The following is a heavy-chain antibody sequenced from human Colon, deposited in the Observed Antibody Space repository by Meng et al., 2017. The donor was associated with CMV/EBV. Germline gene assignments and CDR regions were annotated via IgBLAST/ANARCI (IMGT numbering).Heavy chain of an antibody. CDR3: GRDRHLDP. D-gene: IGHD3-3*02. CDR1: GYTFTDYY. V-gene: IGHV1-2*02. J-gene: IGHJ5*02. CDR2: INSISGDT. Sequence: QVQLVQSGAEVKKPGASVKVSCKTSGYTFTDYYIHWVRQAPGQGLEWMGWINSISGDTNYAQKFQGRVTMTRDTSITTAYMELNSLKSDDMAVYYCGRDRHLDPWGQGTLVTVSS.